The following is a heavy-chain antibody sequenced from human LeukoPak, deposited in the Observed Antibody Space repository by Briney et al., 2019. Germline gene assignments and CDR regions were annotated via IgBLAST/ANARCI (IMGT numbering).Heavy chain of an antibody. J-gene: IGHJ4*02. CDR1: GGSFSGYY. Sequence: SETLSLTCTVSGGSFSGYYWSWIRQPAGKGLEWIGRIYTSGSTNYNPSLESRVTMSVDTSKNQFSLKLSSVTAADTAVYYCARPRGYGSGSYYFDYWGQGTLVTVSS. CDR3: ARPRGYGSGSYYFDY. V-gene: IGHV4-4*07. D-gene: IGHD3-10*01. CDR2: IYTSGST.